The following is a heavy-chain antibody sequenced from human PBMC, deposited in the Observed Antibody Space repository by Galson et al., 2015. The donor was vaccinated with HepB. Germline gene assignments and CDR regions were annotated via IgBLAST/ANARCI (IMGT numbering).Heavy chain of an antibody. CDR1: GFTFSSFG. J-gene: IGHJ4*02. CDR3: AKGWGWNYFDY. CDR2: ISYDGNNK. D-gene: IGHD7-27*01. Sequence: SLRLSCAASGFTFSSFGMHWVRQAPGTGLEWVSLISYDGNNKYYADSVKGRFTISRDNSKNTLYLQMNSLRTEDTAVYYCAKGWGWNYFDYWGQGTLVTVSS. V-gene: IGHV3-30*18.